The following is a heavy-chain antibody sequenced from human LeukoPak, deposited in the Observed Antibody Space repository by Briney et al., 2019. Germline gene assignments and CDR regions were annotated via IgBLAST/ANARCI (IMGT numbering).Heavy chain of an antibody. CDR3: ARSSWYESNWFDP. CDR2: IYPGDSDT. D-gene: IGHD6-13*01. V-gene: IGHV5-51*01. CDR1: GYSFTSYW. Sequence: GESLKISGTGSGYSFTSYWIGWVRQMPGKGLEWMGIIYPGDSDTRYSPSFQGQVTISADKSISTAYLQWSSLKASDTAMYYCARSSWYESNWFDPWGQGTLVTVSS. J-gene: IGHJ5*02.